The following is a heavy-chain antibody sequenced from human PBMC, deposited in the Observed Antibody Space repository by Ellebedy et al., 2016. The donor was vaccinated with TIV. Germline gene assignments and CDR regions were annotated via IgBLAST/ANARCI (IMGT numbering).Heavy chain of an antibody. CDR1: GGSFSGYY. CDR2: INHSGST. D-gene: IGHD6-6*01. V-gene: IGHV4-34*01. Sequence: SETLSLTCAVYGGSFSGYYWSWIRQPPGKGLEWIGEINHSGSTNYNPSLKSRVTISVDTSKNQFSLKLSSVTAADTAVYYCAREVAARSLWGQGTLVTVSS. J-gene: IGHJ4*02. CDR3: AREVAARSL.